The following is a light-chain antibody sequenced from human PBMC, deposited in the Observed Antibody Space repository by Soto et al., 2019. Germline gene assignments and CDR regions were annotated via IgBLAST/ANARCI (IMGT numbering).Light chain of an antibody. CDR3: QQYYSDFFT. Sequence: DIVMTQSPDSLTVSLCERATINCKSSQSLLYSSNNKTYLAWYKHRPGQSPKMPIFWASARESGVLDRFAGSGSGTDFTLTISSLQAEDAAIYSCQQYYSDFFTFGQGTRLEIK. CDR1: QSLLYSSNNKTY. J-gene: IGKJ2*01. V-gene: IGKV4-1*01. CDR2: WAS.